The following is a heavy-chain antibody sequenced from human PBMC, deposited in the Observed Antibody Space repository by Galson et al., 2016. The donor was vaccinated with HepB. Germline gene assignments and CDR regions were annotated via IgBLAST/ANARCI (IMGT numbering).Heavy chain of an antibody. V-gene: IGHV3-7*01. CDR2: IKQDGSES. Sequence: SLRLSCAASGFSFSNYWMSWVRQSPGKGLEWVANIKQDGSESYYVDSVKGRFTISRDNAKNSLYLQMNSLRAEDTAVYYCARDNKWLLSYYFYYSMDVWGQGTTVTVSS. CDR1: GFSFSNYW. D-gene: IGHD3-22*01. J-gene: IGHJ6*02. CDR3: ARDNKWLLSYYFYYSMDV.